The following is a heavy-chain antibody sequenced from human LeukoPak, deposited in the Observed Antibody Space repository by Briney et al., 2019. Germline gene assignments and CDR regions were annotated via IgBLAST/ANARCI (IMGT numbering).Heavy chain of an antibody. CDR1: GGSISSSSYY. CDR3: ARGDYYYGMDV. CDR2: MHYSGST. Sequence: SETLSLTCTVSGGSISSSSYYWGWVRQPPGKGLEWIGSMHYSGSTYYNPSLKSRVTISVDTSKNQFSLNLNSVTAADTAVYYCARGDYYYGMDVWGQGTTVTVSS. J-gene: IGHJ6*02. V-gene: IGHV4-39*07.